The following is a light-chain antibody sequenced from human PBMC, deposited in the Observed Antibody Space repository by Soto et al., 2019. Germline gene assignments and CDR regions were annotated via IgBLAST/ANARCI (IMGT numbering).Light chain of an antibody. CDR1: QSVSSN. CDR3: QQCNNWPRT. J-gene: IGKJ2*02. V-gene: IGKV3-15*01. CDR2: GAS. Sequence: EIVMTQSPATLSVSPGERATLSCRASQSVSSNLAWYQQKPCQAPRLLIYGASTRATGIPARFSGSGSETDFPLTISSLQSEDFAVYYCQQCNNWPRTFGQGTKLEIK.